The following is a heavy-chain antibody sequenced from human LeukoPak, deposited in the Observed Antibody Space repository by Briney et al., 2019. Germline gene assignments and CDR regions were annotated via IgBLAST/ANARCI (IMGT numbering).Heavy chain of an antibody. Sequence: ASVKVSCKASGYTFTSYHINWVRQATGQGLEWMGWMNPNSGNTGYAQKFQGSVTMTRNTSISTAYMELSSLRSEDTAVYYCARANIVVVPAALYYYYYGMDVWGQGTTVTVSS. J-gene: IGHJ6*02. D-gene: IGHD2-2*01. V-gene: IGHV1-8*01. CDR2: MNPNSGNT. CDR1: GYTFTSYH. CDR3: ARANIVVVPAALYYYYYGMDV.